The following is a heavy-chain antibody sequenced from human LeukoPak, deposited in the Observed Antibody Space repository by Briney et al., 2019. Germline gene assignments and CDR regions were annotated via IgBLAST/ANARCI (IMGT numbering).Heavy chain of an antibody. D-gene: IGHD6-19*01. CDR2: ISWNSGSI. CDR1: GFTFDDYA. Sequence: GGSLRLSCAASGFTFDDYAMHWVRQAPGKGLEWVSGISWNSGSIGYADSVKGRFTISRDNAKNSLYLQMNSLRAEDTALYYCAKDMVAVAGGGYFDYWGQGTLVTVSS. CDR3: AKDMVAVAGGGYFDY. J-gene: IGHJ4*02. V-gene: IGHV3-9*01.